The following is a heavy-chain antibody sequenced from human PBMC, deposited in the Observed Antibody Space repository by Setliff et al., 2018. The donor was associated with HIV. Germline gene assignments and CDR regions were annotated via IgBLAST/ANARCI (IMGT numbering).Heavy chain of an antibody. CDR3: ERGGGY. CDR2: INPGGSEK. Sequence: GGSLRLSCAASGFTFSNYAMGWVRQAPGKGLEWVASINPGGSEKWYVDSVKGRFTVSGDNTKNSLYLQMNSLRAEDTAVYYCERGGGYWGQGTMVTVSS. J-gene: IGHJ4*02. D-gene: IGHD2-15*01. V-gene: IGHV3-7*04. CDR1: GFTFSNYA.